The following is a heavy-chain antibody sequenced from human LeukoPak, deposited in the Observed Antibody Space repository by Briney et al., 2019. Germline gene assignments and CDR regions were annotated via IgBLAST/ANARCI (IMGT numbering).Heavy chain of an antibody. D-gene: IGHD6-19*01. V-gene: IGHV4-59*01. Sequence: SETLSLTCTVSGGSISSYYWSWIRQPPGKGLEWIGYIYYSGSTNYNPSLKSRVTISVDTSKNQFSLKLSSVTAADTAVYYCARYGGVAVYYFDYWGQGTLATVSS. CDR1: GGSISSYY. J-gene: IGHJ4*02. CDR2: IYYSGST. CDR3: ARYGGVAVYYFDY.